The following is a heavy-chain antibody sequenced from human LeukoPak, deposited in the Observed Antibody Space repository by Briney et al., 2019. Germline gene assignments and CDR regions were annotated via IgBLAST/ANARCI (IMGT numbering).Heavy chain of an antibody. D-gene: IGHD6-19*01. CDR3: AREALSGWYDQ. CDR1: GFSFSSYA. Sequence: PGGSLRLSCAASGFSFSSYAMHWVRQAPGKGLEWVAVISYDGSNKYYPDSVKGRVTISRDHSKNTLNLQMNSLRAEDTALYYCAREALSGWYDQWGQGTLVTVSS. CDR2: ISYDGSNK. V-gene: IGHV3-30-3*01. J-gene: IGHJ5*02.